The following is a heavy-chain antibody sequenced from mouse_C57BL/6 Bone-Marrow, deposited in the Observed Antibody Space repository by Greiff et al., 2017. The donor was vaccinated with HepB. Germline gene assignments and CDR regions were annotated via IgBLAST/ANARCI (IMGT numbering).Heavy chain of an antibody. CDR1: GFTFSSYG. CDR3: ARNGPPFAY. D-gene: IGHD1-2*01. V-gene: IGHV5-6*01. Sequence: EVKLMDSGGDLVKPGGSLKLSCAASGFTFSSYGMSWVRQTPDKRLEWVATISSGGSYTYYPDSVKGRFTISRDNAKNTLYLQMSSLKSEDTAMYYCARNGPPFAYWGQGTLVTVSA. CDR2: ISSGGSYT. J-gene: IGHJ3*01.